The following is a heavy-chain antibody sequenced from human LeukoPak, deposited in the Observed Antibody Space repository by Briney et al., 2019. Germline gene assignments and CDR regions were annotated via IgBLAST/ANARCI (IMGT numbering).Heavy chain of an antibody. Sequence: GGSLRLSCAASGFTFSSYGMHWVRQAPGKGLEWVAVIWYDGSNKYYADSVKGRFTISRDNSKNTLYLQMNSLRDEDTAVYYCARDMGRYYDILTGYMGGYFDYWGQGTLVTVSS. D-gene: IGHD3-9*01. CDR3: ARDMGRYYDILTGYMGGYFDY. J-gene: IGHJ4*02. CDR2: IWYDGSNK. CDR1: GFTFSSYG. V-gene: IGHV3-33*01.